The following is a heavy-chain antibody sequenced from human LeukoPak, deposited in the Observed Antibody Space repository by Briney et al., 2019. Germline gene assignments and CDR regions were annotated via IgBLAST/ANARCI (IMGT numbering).Heavy chain of an antibody. CDR3: ARLKGAYFDY. V-gene: IGHV4-59*08. J-gene: IGHJ4*02. CDR2: IYYSGRT. Sequence: SETLSLTCTVSGGSISSYYWSWIRQPPGKGLEWIGYIYYSGRTNYNPSLKSRVTISVDTSKNQFSLKLSSVTAADTAVYYCARLKGAYFDYWGQGTLVTVSS. CDR1: GGSISSYY. D-gene: IGHD4/OR15-4a*01.